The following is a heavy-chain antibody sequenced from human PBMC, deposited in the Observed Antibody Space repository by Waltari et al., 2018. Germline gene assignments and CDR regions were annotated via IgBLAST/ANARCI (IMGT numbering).Heavy chain of an antibody. V-gene: IGHV4-34*01. Sequence: QVQLQQWGAGLLKPSETLSLTCAVYGGSFSGYYWSWIRQPPGKGLEWIGEINHSGSTNYNPSLKSRVTISVDTSKNQFSLKLSSVTTADTAVYYCARGYLGNEEQLVRFDYWGQGTLVTVSS. D-gene: IGHD6-13*01. CDR3: ARGYLGNEEQLVRFDY. J-gene: IGHJ4*02. CDR2: INHSGST. CDR1: GGSFSGYY.